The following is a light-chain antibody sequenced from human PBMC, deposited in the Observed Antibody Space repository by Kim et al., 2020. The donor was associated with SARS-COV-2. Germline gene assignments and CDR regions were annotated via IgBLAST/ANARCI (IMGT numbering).Light chain of an antibody. V-gene: IGKV1D-12*01. CDR2: EAS. CDR3: QQTHSFPLT. CDR1: QDISSW. J-gene: IGKJ4*01. Sequence: ASVGDKFTFTCRASQDISSWLGWYQQKPGKAPKVLIYEASNLQSGVPSRFSGSGSGTDFTLTINSLQPEDFATYYCQQTHSFPLTFGGGTKVDIK.